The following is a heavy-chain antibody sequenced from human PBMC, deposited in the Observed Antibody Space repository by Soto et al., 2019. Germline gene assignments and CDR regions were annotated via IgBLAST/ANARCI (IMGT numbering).Heavy chain of an antibody. CDR1: GYTFTSYA. V-gene: IGHV1-18*01. CDR2: ISAYNGNT. Sequence: GSSVKVSCKASGYTFTSYAMHWVRQAPGQRLEWMGWISAYNGNTNYAQKLQGRVTMTTDTSTSTAYMELRSLRSDDTAVYYCARGGAVMNDYWGQGTLVTVSS. D-gene: IGHD6-19*01. J-gene: IGHJ4*02. CDR3: ARGGAVMNDY.